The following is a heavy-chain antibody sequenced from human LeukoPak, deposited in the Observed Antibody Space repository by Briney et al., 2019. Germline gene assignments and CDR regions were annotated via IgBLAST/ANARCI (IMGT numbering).Heavy chain of an antibody. Sequence: GESLEISCKGSGYSFTNYWIGWVRQMPGKGLEWMGIIYPGDSDTRYSPSFQGQVTISADKSISTAYLQWSSLKASDTAMYYCARQSSLVTPRAFDYWGQGTLVTVSS. CDR3: ARQSSLVTPRAFDY. CDR1: GYSFTNYW. J-gene: IGHJ4*02. CDR2: IYPGDSDT. V-gene: IGHV5-51*01. D-gene: IGHD4-23*01.